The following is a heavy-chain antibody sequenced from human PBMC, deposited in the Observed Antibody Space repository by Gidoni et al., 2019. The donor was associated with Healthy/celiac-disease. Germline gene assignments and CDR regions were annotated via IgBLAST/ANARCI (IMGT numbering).Heavy chain of an antibody. D-gene: IGHD3-22*01. CDR1: VFTFSSYG. J-gene: IGHJ3*02. Sequence: QVQLVESGGGVVQPGRSLRLSCAASVFTFSSYGRHWVCQAPGKGLEWLAVIWYDGRNKYYADSVKGRFTISRENSKNTLYLQMNSLRAEDTAVYYCARDGAYYYDSSAFDIWGQGTMVTVSS. V-gene: IGHV3-33*01. CDR3: ARDGAYYYDSSAFDI. CDR2: IWYDGRNK.